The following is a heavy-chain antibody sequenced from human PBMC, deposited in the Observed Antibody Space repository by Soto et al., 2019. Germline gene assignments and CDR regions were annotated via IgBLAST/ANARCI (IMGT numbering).Heavy chain of an antibody. Sequence: QVQLVESGGGVVQPGRSLRLSCAASGFTFSSYGMHWVRQAPGKGLEWVAVIWYDGSNKYYADSVKGRFTISRDNYKNTLYLQMNSLRAEDTAVYYCARVGLTVTTTPPVPTNYYYYGMDVWCQGTTVTVSS. CDR3: ARVGLTVTTTPPVPTNYYYYGMDV. CDR2: IWYDGSNK. CDR1: GFTFSSYG. J-gene: IGHJ6*02. V-gene: IGHV3-33*01. D-gene: IGHD4-4*01.